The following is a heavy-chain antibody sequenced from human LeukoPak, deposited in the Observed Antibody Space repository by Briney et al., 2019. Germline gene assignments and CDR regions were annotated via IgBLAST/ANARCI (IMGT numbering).Heavy chain of an antibody. CDR3: ARGSYYGSGSYYTSGTLFDY. Sequence: SETLSLTCAVYGGSFSGYYWSWIRQPPGKGLEWVGEINHSGSANYNPSLKSRVTISVDTSKNQFSLKLSSVTAADTAVYYCARGSYYGSGSYYTSGTLFDYWGQGTLVTVSS. CDR2: INHSGSA. CDR1: GGSFSGYY. D-gene: IGHD3-10*01. J-gene: IGHJ4*02. V-gene: IGHV4-34*01.